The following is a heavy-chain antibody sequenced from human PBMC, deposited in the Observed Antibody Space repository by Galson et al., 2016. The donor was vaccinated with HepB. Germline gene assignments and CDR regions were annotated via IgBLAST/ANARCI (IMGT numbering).Heavy chain of an antibody. CDR2: ISGSGSGT. Sequence: SLRLSCAGSGFTFSRSGLNWVRQAPGKGLEWVSGISGSGSGTYYTDSVKGRFTISRENSKNTPHLQMNSLRAEDTAFYYCAKEKGTGYSPFDYWGQGTLVTVSS. CDR3: AKEKGTGYSPFDY. V-gene: IGHV3-23*01. J-gene: IGHJ4*02. CDR1: GFTFSRSG. D-gene: IGHD2-8*02.